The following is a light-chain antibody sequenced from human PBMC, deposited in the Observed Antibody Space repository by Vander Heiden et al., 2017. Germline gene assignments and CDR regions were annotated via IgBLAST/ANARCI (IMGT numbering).Light chain of an antibody. V-gene: IGLV2-11*01. CDR3: CSFVDRFTGV. J-gene: IGLJ1*01. Sequence: QSALTQPRSVSGSPGQSVTISCTGTSSDVGRYNYVSWYQQYPGKAPKPSMYDVSKRPSGVPDRVSGSKSGNTASLTISGLQADDEADDDCCSFVDRFTGVCGTGTQVT. CDR1: SSDVGRYNY. CDR2: DVS.